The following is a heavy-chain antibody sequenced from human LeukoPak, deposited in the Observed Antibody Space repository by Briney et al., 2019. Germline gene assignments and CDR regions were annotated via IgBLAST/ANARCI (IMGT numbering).Heavy chain of an antibody. Sequence: PGGSLRLSCAASGFTVSSNYMSWVRQAPGTGLEWVSVIYSGGSTYYSDSVKGRFTISRDNSKNTLYLQMNSLRAEDTAVYYCARDMAPSNYYYYGMDVWGQGTTVTVSS. V-gene: IGHV3-53*01. CDR2: IYSGGST. CDR1: GFTVSSNY. CDR3: ARDMAPSNYYYYGMDV. J-gene: IGHJ6*02. D-gene: IGHD5-24*01.